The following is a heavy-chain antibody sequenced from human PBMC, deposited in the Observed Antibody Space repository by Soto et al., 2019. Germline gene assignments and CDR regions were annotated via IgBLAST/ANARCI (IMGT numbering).Heavy chain of an antibody. CDR3: ARGYSGYDKGDFDY. Sequence: SSGKVSCKASGYTFTSYCISWVRQAPGQGLEWMGWISAYNGNTNYAQKLQGRVTMTTDTSTSTAYMELRSLRSDDTAVYYCARGYSGYDKGDFDYWGQGTLVTVSS. CDR1: GYTFTSYC. V-gene: IGHV1-18*01. CDR2: ISAYNGNT. J-gene: IGHJ4*02. D-gene: IGHD5-12*01.